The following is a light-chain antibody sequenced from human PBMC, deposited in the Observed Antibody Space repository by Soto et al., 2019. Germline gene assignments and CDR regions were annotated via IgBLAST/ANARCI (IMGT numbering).Light chain of an antibody. CDR2: DAS. Sequence: IVLTQSPATLSLSPGERATLSCRASQSVSSNLAWYQQKPGQAPRLLIFDASNRATGTPARFSGSGSGTDFTLTISSLEPEDFAVYYCQQRTDWLTFGGGTKVEIK. CDR1: QSVSSN. J-gene: IGKJ4*01. CDR3: QQRTDWLT. V-gene: IGKV3-11*01.